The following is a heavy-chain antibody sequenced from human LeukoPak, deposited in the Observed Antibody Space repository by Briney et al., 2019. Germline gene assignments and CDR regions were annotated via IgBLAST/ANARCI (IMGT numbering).Heavy chain of an antibody. CDR2: IIGTGTST. CDR3: ARDVRLDY. D-gene: IGHD6-6*01. Sequence: GGSLRLSCAASGSTFSSYAMSWVRQAPGKGLEWVSGIIGTGTSTYYADSVKGRFTISRDNSKNTLYLQMNSLRAEDTAVYYCARDVRLDYWGQGTLVTVSS. CDR1: GSTFSSYA. V-gene: IGHV3-23*01. J-gene: IGHJ4*02.